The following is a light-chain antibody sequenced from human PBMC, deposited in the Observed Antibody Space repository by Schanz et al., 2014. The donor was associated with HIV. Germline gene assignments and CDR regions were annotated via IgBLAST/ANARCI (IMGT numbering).Light chain of an antibody. CDR1: QRKKSH. V-gene: IGKV1-6*01. CDR3: LQDYSYPYT. CDR2: AAS. J-gene: IGKJ2*01. Sequence: IQMTQSPSSLSASIGDRVTITCRASQRKKSHLNWYKQKPGKAPKLLIYAASRLQGGVPSRFSGSGSGTDFTLTISSLQPEDFATYYCLQDYSYPYTFGQGT.